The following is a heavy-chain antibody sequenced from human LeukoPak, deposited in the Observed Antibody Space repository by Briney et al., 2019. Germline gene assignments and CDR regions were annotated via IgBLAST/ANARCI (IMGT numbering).Heavy chain of an antibody. CDR3: ARLFRVTTTYTPYYYGMDV. CDR1: GFTFSSYS. Sequence: NPGGSLRLSCAASGFTFSSYSMNWVRQAPGKGLEWVSSISSSSSYIYYADSVKGRFTISRDNAKNSLYLQMNSLRAEDTAVYYCARLFRVTTTYTPYYYGMDVWGQGTTVTVSS. D-gene: IGHD4-17*01. V-gene: IGHV3-21*01. CDR2: ISSSSSYI. J-gene: IGHJ6*02.